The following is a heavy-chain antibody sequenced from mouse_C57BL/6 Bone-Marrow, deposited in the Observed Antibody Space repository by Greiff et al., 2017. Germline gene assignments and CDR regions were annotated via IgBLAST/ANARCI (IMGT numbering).Heavy chain of an antibody. V-gene: IGHV1-81*01. D-gene: IGHD2-3*01. Sequence: QVQLQQSGAELARPGASVQLSCKASGYTFTSYGISWVKQRTGQGLEWIGEIYPRSGNTYYNEKFKGKATLTADKSSRTAYMELRSLTSEDSAVYFCARDDGFNFDYWGQGTTLTVSS. CDR1: GYTFTSYG. CDR3: ARDDGFNFDY. CDR2: IYPRSGNT. J-gene: IGHJ2*01.